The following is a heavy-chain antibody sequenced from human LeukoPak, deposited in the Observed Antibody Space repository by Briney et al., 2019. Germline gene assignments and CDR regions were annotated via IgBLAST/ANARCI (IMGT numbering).Heavy chain of an antibody. CDR3: ARATDYHFDY. V-gene: IGHV3-21*04. J-gene: IGHJ4*02. CDR2: ISSNRNYI. CDR1: GFTFSSYT. D-gene: IGHD4-11*01. Sequence: GGSLRLSCAGSGFTFSSYTMNWVRQAPGKGLEWVSSISSNRNYIYYADSVKGRFTISRDNSKNTLYLQMNSLRAEDTAVYYCARATDYHFDYWGQGTLVTVSS.